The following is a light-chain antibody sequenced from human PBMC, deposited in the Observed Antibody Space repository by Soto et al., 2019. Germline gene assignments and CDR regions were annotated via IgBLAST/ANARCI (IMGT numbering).Light chain of an antibody. J-gene: IGKJ4*01. CDR2: DTF. Sequence: EIVLTQFPATLSLSPGEGATLSCRASQSVGTSLAWYQQKPGQAPRLLIYDTFNSATGIPARFSGSGSGADFTLTISSLEPEDFAVYDCQQGGSFGGGTKVEIK. CDR3: QQGGS. CDR1: QSVGTS. V-gene: IGKV3-11*01.